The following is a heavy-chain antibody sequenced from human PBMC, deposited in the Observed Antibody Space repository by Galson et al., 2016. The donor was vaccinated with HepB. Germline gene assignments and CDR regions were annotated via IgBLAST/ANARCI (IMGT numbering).Heavy chain of an antibody. CDR2: IRSKSDGGTR. Sequence: SLRLSCAASGFTFTNAWMRWFRQAPGKGLEWVGRIRSKSDGGTRDYAAPVKGRFTISRDDSKNTLFLQMNSLNFEDTGVYYCSTDDVIAVPTAVGYWYSDFWGRGTLVTVSS. CDR3: STDDVIAVPTAVGYWYSDF. D-gene: IGHD2-2*01. J-gene: IGHJ2*01. CDR1: GFTFTNAW. V-gene: IGHV3-15*01.